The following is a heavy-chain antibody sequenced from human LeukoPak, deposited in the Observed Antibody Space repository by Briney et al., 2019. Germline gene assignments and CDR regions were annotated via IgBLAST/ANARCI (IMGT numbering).Heavy chain of an antibody. CDR1: GFTFSSYG. J-gene: IGHJ4*02. V-gene: IGHV3-33*01. Sequence: GGSLRLSCAASGFTFSSYGMHWVRQAPGKGLEWVAVIWYDGSNKYYADSVKGRFTISRDNSKNTLYLQMNSLRAEDTAVYYCAREYGSGSFDYWGQGTLVTVSS. CDR2: IWYDGSNK. D-gene: IGHD3-10*01. CDR3: AREYGSGSFDY.